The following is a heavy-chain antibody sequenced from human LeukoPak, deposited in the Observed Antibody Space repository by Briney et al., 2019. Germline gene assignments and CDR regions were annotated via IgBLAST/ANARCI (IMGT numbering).Heavy chain of an antibody. CDR3: ARARTKWELLDY. J-gene: IGHJ4*02. CDR1: GYTFTSYY. Sequence: GASVKVYCKASGYTFTSYYMHWVRQAPGQGLEWMGIINPSGGSTSYAQKFQGRVTMTRDTSTSTVYMELSSLRSEDTAVYYCARARTKWELLDYWGQGTLVTVSS. V-gene: IGHV1-46*01. D-gene: IGHD1-26*01. CDR2: INPSGGST.